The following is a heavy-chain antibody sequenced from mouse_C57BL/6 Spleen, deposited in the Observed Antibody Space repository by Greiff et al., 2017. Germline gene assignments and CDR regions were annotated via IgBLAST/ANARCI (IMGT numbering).Heavy chain of an antibody. CDR3: KRWGYYEPRYYAMDC. J-gene: IGHJ4*01. CDR2: IDPETGGT. CDR1: GYTFTDYE. V-gene: IGHV1-15*01. D-gene: IGHD2-3*01. Sequence: VQLQESGAELVRPGASVTLSCKASGYTFTDYEMHWVKQTPVHGLEWIGAIDPETGGTAYNQKFKGKAILTSDKSSSTAYMELRSLTSENSAVYYCKRWGYYEPRYYAMDCWGKGTSVTVSS.